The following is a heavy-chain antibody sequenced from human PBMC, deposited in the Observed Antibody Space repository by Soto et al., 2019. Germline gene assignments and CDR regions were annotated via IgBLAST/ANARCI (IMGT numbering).Heavy chain of an antibody. CDR2: IKAGNGNT. V-gene: IGHV1-3*01. J-gene: IGHJ5*02. Sequence: VAGIVKIKAGNGNTKYSQKFQGRVTITRDTSASTAYMELSSLRSEDTAVYYCARDSLRVITWFDLWAQGT. CDR3: ARDSLRVITWFDL. D-gene: IGHD3-22*01.